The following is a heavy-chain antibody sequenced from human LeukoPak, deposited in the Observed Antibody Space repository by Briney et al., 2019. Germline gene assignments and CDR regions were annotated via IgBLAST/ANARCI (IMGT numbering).Heavy chain of an antibody. V-gene: IGHV3-23*01. CDR2: ITAFSRGSIT. CDR1: GFSFSTYD. CDR3: ARGGYISFDY. J-gene: IGHJ4*02. Sequence: PGGSLRLSCVTSGFSFSTYDMSWVSQTPGKRREWVSGITAFSRGSITYYAASVKGRFTFSRDSSKDTPYLQMYSLRAEDTAVYFCARGGYISFDYWGQGTLVTVSS. D-gene: IGHD5-24*01.